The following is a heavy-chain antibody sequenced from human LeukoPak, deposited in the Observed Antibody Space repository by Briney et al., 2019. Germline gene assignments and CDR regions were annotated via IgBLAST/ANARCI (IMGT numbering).Heavy chain of an antibody. J-gene: IGHJ4*02. V-gene: IGHV1-18*01. Sequence: ASVKVSCKASGYTFTSYGISWVRQAPGQGLEWMGWISAYNGNTNYAQKLQGRVTMTTVTSTSTAYMELRSLRSDDTAVYFCARDHGGYETEFYFDYWAQGTLVTVSS. CDR2: ISAYNGNT. CDR1: GYTFTSYG. CDR3: ARDHGGYETEFYFDY. D-gene: IGHD5-12*01.